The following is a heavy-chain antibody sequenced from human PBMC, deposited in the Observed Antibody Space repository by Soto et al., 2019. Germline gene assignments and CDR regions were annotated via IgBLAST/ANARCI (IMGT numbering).Heavy chain of an antibody. CDR3: ARPANHYGSGAQTPAWRYYYYYYMDD. CDR1: GYTFTSYG. D-gene: IGHD3-10*01. CDR2: ISAYNGNT. V-gene: IGHV1-18*01. Sequence: AASVKVSCKASGYTFTSYGISWVRQAPGQGLEWMGWISAYNGNTNYAQKLQGRVTMTTDTSTSTAYMELRRLRSDDTAGYSQARPANHYGSGAQTPAWRYYYYYYMDDWGKGTTVTVSS. J-gene: IGHJ6*03.